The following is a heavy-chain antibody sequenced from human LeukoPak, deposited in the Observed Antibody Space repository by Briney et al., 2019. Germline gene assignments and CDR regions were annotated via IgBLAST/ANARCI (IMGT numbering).Heavy chain of an antibody. J-gene: IGHJ4*02. CDR3: ARELNPVIGGLDY. CDR2: IYYSGST. D-gene: IGHD3-16*01. V-gene: IGHV4-59*01. Sequence: SETLSLTCTVSGGSISSYYWSWIRQPPGKGLEWIGYIYYSGSTNYNPSLKSRVTISLDTPKNQFSLRLRSLTAADTAVYFCARELNPVIGGLDYWGQGTLVTVSS. CDR1: GGSISSYY.